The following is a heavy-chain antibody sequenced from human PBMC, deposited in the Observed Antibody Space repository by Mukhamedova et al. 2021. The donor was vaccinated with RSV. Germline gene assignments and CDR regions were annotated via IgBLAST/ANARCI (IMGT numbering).Heavy chain of an antibody. D-gene: IGHD3/OR15-3a*01. CDR3: ARAGTGGRAFDI. Sequence: GLEWLGRRYYRSKWSNDYAISVKSRITINSDTAKNDLAGHLSSVTPEETAVYYCARAGTGGRAFDIWSRGTMVTSLQ. V-gene: IGHV6-1*01. CDR2: RYYRSKWSN. J-gene: IGHJ3*02.